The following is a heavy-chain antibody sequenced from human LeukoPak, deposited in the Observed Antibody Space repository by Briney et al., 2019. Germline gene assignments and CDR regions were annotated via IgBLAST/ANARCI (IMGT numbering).Heavy chain of an antibody. J-gene: IGHJ6*02. Sequence: SESLSPACAVYGASVSGYCCRSVRPPAGGWRELIGEINHSANTTYNPSLKSRVTISVDTSKIQFSLKLNSVTAADRAVYYGARVSGYCSGDDCSSVSLFYYGMDVSGQGTTVTVSS. V-gene: IGHV4-34*01. CDR3: ARVSGYCSGDDCSSVSLFYYGMDV. CDR2: INHSANT. CDR1: GASVSGYC. D-gene: IGHD2-15*01.